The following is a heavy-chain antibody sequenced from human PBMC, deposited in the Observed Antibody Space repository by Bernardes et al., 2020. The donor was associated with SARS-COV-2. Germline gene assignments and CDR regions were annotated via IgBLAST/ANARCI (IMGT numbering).Heavy chain of an antibody. Sequence: GGSLRLSCAASGFIFSDYYMSWVRQAPGKGLEWISYISSTSSHTLYADSVKGRFTISRDNAKNSLYLQMNSLTAEDTAVYYCARDQDTSSSEPFDIWGQGTIVTVSS. J-gene: IGHJ3*02. CDR2: ISSTSSHT. D-gene: IGHD6-6*01. CDR1: GFIFSDYY. V-gene: IGHV3-11*06. CDR3: ARDQDTSSSEPFDI.